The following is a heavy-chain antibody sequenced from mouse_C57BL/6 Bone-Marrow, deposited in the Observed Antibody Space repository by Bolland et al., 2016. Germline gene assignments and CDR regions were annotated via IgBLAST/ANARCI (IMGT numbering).Heavy chain of an antibody. CDR3: ARRYYPYAMDY. V-gene: IGHV1-76*01. Sequence: YPGSGNTYYNEKFKGKATLTAEKSSSTAYMQLSSLTSEDSAVYFCARRYYPYAMDYWGQGTS. J-gene: IGHJ4*01. D-gene: IGHD2-3*01. CDR2: YPGSGNT.